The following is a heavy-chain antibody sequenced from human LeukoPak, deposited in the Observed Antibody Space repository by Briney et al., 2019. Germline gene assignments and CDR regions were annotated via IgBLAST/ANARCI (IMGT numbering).Heavy chain of an antibody. CDR1: GVSISIGDYY. J-gene: IGHJ4*02. CDR2: IYYSGST. CDR3: ARGARGYSYG. V-gene: IGHV4-30-4*01. Sequence: SETLSLTCIVSGVSISIGDYYWSWIRQPPGKGLEWIGYIYYSGSTSYNPSLKSRVTISVDTSKNQFSLKLSSVTAADTAVYYCARGARGYSYGWGQGTLVTVSS. D-gene: IGHD5-18*01.